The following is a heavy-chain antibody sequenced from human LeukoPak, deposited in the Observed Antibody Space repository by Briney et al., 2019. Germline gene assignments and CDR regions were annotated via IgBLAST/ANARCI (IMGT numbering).Heavy chain of an antibody. CDR1: GFTFSNYG. CDR2: ISGSGGST. Sequence: GGSLRLSCAASGFTFSNYGMSWVRQAPGKGLEWVAAISGSGGSTYYADSVKGRFSISRDNSRNTLFLQMSSLRAEEKAIYYCARQLGYCSDGSCYFDSWGQGTLVTVSS. D-gene: IGHD2-15*01. CDR3: ARQLGYCSDGSCYFDS. V-gene: IGHV3-23*01. J-gene: IGHJ4*02.